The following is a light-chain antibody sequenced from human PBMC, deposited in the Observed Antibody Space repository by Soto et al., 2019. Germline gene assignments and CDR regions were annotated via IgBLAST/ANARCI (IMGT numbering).Light chain of an antibody. CDR3: SSYTNSNTLSV. Sequence: QSALTQPASVSGSPGQSITISCTGTSSDVGTYNYISWYQHHPGKPPKLMLYEVSNRPSGVSNRFSGSKSGNTASLTISGLQAEDEADYYCSSYTNSNTLSVFGGGTKLTVL. V-gene: IGLV2-14*01. J-gene: IGLJ3*02. CDR2: EVS. CDR1: SSDVGTYNY.